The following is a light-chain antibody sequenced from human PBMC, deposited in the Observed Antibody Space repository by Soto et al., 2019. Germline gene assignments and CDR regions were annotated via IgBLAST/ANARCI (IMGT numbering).Light chain of an antibody. CDR3: QQYNSYPYT. V-gene: IGKV1-5*01. CDR2: DAS. Sequence: DIQMTQSPSTLSASVGDRVTITCRASQSISSWLGWYQQKPGKAPKLLSYDASSLESGVPSRFSGSGSGTEFTLTISSLQPDDFATYYCQQYNSYPYTFGQGTKLEIK. CDR1: QSISSW. J-gene: IGKJ2*01.